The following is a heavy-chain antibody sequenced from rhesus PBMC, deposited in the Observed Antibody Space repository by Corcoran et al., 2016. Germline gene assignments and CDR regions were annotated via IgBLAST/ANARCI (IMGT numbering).Heavy chain of an antibody. V-gene: IGHV4-65*01. CDR3: ARDEGYSGYGFGY. CDR1: GGSVRRSNW. J-gene: IGHJ4*01. CDR2: ISGSSGST. D-gene: IGHD5-42*01. Sequence: QVQLQESGPGLVTPSATLSTTCAVSGGSVRRSNWWSWLRKPTGNGLEWLGYISGSSGSTYYTPSLKSRVTISTDTSKNQFSLKLSSVTAADTAVYYCARDEGYSGYGFGYWGQGVLVTVSS.